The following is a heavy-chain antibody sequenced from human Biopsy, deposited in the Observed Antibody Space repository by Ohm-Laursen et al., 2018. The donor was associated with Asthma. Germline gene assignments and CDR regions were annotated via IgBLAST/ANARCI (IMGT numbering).Heavy chain of an antibody. V-gene: IGHV4-61*01. Sequence: DTLSLTCTVSGGSVSRGSYYWSWIRQPPGKGLAWVSYISYSGSTDYNPSLKSRLTISMDTSKNQFSLKLSSVTAADTAVYYCARVPTTLRYFDLWGRGTLVTVSS. CDR3: ARVPTTLRYFDL. CDR1: GGSVSRGSYY. J-gene: IGHJ2*01. D-gene: IGHD2-15*01. CDR2: ISYSGST.